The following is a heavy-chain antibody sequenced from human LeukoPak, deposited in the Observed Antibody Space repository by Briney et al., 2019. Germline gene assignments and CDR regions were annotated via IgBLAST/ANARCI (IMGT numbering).Heavy chain of an antibody. J-gene: IGHJ4*02. V-gene: IGHV3-53*01. Sequence: RAGGSLRLSCAASGFTVSSNYMSWVRQAPGKGLEWVPVIYSGGSTYYADSVKGRFTISRDNSKNTLYLQMNSLRAEDTALYYCARDPAIGYESSGHYLWGQGTLVTVSS. CDR1: GFTVSSNY. D-gene: IGHD3-22*01. CDR3: ARDPAIGYESSGHYL. CDR2: IYSGGST.